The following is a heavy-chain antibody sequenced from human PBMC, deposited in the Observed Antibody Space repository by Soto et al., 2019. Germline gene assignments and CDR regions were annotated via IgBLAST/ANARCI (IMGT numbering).Heavy chain of an antibody. D-gene: IGHD1-26*01. J-gene: IGHJ4*02. CDR2: IHPNSGGT. CDR3: ARDATYAYVSYYFDY. Sequence: SVKVSCKVSGYTFTAYQMHWVRQAPGQGLEWLGWIHPNSGGTNYAQKFQGRVTMTRDTSISTAYMEMSRLRSDDTAVSFCARDATYAYVSYYFDYWGQGALVPFSS. CDR1: GYTFTAYQ. V-gene: IGHV1-2*02.